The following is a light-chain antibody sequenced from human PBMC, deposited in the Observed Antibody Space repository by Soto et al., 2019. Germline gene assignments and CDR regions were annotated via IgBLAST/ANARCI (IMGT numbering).Light chain of an antibody. CDR3: CSYAGSYTLAV. V-gene: IGLV2-11*01. CDR1: SSDVGGYNY. CDR2: DVS. J-gene: IGLJ2*01. Sequence: QSALPQPRSVSGSPGQSVTISCTGTSSDVGGYNYVSWYQQHPGKAPKLMIYDVSKRPSGVPDRFSGSKSGNTASLTISGLQAEDEADYYCCSYAGSYTLAVFGGGTKLTVL.